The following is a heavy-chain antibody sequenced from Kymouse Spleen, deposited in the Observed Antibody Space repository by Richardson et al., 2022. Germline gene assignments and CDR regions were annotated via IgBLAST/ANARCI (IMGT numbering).Heavy chain of an antibody. Sequence: QVQLVQSGAEVKKPGASVKVSCKASGYTFTGYYMHWVRQAPGQGLEWMGWINPNSGGTNYAQKFQGWVTMTRDTSISTAYMELSRLRSDDTAVYYCAREWIAARPDDYYYYGMDVWGQGTTVTVSS. CDR1: GYTFTGYY. CDR3: AREWIAARPDDYYYYGMDV. D-gene: IGHD6-6*01. V-gene: IGHV1-2*04. J-gene: IGHJ6*02. CDR2: INPNSGGT.